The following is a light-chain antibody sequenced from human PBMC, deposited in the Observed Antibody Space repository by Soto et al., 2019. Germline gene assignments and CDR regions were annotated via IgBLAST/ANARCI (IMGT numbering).Light chain of an antibody. J-gene: IGKJ2*01. CDR3: QQRSNWPSYT. CDR2: DAS. V-gene: IGKV3-11*01. Sequence: EIVLTQSPATLSLSPGERATLSFRASQSVSSYLAWYQQKPGQAPRLLIYDASNRATGIPARFSGSGSGTDFTLTISSLEPEDFAVYYCQQRSNWPSYTFGQGTKLEIK. CDR1: QSVSSY.